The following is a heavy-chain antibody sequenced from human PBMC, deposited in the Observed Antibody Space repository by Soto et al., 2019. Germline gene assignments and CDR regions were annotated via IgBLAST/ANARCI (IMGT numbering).Heavy chain of an antibody. J-gene: IGHJ6*02. CDR3: ARGEDYDYYYGMDV. Sequence: PSQTLSLTCAISGDSVSSNSAAWNWIRQSPSGGLEWLGRTYYRSKWYNDYAVSVKSRITINPDTSKDQFSLQLNSVTPEDTAVYYCARGEDYDYYYGMDVWGQGTTVTVSS. CDR2: TYYRSKWYN. V-gene: IGHV6-1*01. CDR1: GDSVSSNSAA.